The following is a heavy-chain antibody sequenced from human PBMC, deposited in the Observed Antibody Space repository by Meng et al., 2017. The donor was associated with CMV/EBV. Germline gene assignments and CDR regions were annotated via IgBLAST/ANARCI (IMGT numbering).Heavy chain of an antibody. J-gene: IGHJ4*02. D-gene: IGHD6-6*01. CDR1: GYTLTEFS. V-gene: IGHV1-24*01. Sequence: ASVKVSCNVTGYTLTEFSMHWVRQAPGKGLEWMGGFDPEDGETIYAQKFQGRVTMTEDTSTDTAYMELSSLRSDDTAVYYCASSDGDSSSSILDYWGQGTLVTVSS. CDR2: FDPEDGET. CDR3: ASSDGDSSSSILDY.